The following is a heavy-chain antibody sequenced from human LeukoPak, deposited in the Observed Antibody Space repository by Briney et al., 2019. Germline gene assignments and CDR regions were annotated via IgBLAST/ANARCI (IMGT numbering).Heavy chain of an antibody. CDR3: AATRFLEWLLYDY. CDR1: RDSVSNNTW. D-gene: IGHD3-3*01. J-gene: IGHJ4*02. Sequence: SGTLSLTCAVSRDSVSNNTWWSWVRQPPGKGLEWIGEIYHTGFTRYNPSLESRVTMSVDKSKNQFSLKLSSVTAADTAVYYCAATRFLEWLLYDYWGQGTLVTVSS. CDR2: IYHTGFT. V-gene: IGHV4-4*02.